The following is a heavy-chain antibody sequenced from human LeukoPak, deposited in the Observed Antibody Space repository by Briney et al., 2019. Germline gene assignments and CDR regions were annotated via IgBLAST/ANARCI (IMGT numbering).Heavy chain of an antibody. CDR1: GFTFSSYG. Sequence: PGGSLRLSCAASGFTFSSYGMHWVRQAPGKGLEWVAFIRYDGTNKYYADSVKGRFTISRDNSKNTLYLQMNSLRAEDTAMYYCAKDRGVAARYFDYWGQGTLVTVSS. J-gene: IGHJ4*02. V-gene: IGHV3-30*02. CDR3: AKDRGVAARYFDY. D-gene: IGHD6-6*01. CDR2: IRYDGTNK.